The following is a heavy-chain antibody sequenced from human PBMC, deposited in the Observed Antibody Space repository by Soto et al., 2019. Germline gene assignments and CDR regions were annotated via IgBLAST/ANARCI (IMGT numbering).Heavy chain of an antibody. J-gene: IGHJ6*02. Sequence: PGGSLRLSCVASGFTFSNYAMHWVRQAPGKGLEWVAIVSYDGDNEYYADSVRGRFFISRDNSRNTLYLQTSSLRHEDTAVYYCARDLSFGYYGMDVWGQGTTVTVSS. CDR1: GFTFSNYA. D-gene: IGHD3-10*01. CDR2: VSYDGDNE. V-gene: IGHV3-30*03. CDR3: ARDLSFGYYGMDV.